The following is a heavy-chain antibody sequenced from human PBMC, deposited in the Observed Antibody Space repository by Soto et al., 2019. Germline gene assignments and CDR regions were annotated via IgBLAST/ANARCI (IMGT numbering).Heavy chain of an antibody. V-gene: IGHV4-39*01. Sequence: WETLSLTCTVSGGSISTFPYNWGWLRQPPNKGLEWIGTISYSATTYYSSSLKSRITMSVDTSRNQFSLKLTSVTAADTAVYYCARHPTGYPNWFDSWGQGTLVTVS. D-gene: IGHD3-9*01. CDR2: ISYSATT. J-gene: IGHJ5*01. CDR3: ARHPTGYPNWFDS. CDR1: GGSISTFPYN.